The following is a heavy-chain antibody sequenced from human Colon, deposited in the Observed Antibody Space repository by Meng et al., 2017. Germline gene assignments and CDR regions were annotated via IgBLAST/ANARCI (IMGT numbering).Heavy chain of an antibody. J-gene: IGHJ4*02. V-gene: IGHV4-4*07. D-gene: IGHD1-26*01. CDR2: TYSSGNT. CDR1: GASMSSHY. CDR3: ATDSGPAGWASDY. Sequence: QAQLQESGPGLVKSSETLSLTCTVSGASMSSHYWTWIRQAAGKGPEWIGRTYSSGNTLYNPSLKSRITISIDTSKNQFSLEMRSVTAADSAVYYCATDSGPAGWASDYWGQGTLVTVSS.